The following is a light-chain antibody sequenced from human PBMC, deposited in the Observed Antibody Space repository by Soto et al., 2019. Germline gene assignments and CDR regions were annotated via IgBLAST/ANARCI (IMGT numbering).Light chain of an antibody. CDR2: GAS. Sequence: IVMTMSASTVSVTPGERARLSCTASQSVSSSYLAWYQQKPGQAPRLLIYGASSRATGIPDRFSGSGSGTDFTLTISRLEPDDFAVYYCQQYGSSQTFGQGTK. V-gene: IGKV3-20*01. CDR1: QSVSSSY. J-gene: IGKJ1*01. CDR3: QQYGSSQT.